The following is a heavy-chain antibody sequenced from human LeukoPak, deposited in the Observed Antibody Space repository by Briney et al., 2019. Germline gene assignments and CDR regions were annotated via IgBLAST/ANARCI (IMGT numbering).Heavy chain of an antibody. CDR3: ARLGYNCSGGSCYLP. D-gene: IGHD2-15*01. Sequence: SETLSLTCTVSGASISDSYWHWFRQPPGQKLEWIGNLHYGGTTNSNPSLKSRVTISVDTSKNQFSLKLSSVTAADTAVYYCARLGYNCSGGSCYLPWGQGTLVTVSS. J-gene: IGHJ5*02. CDR1: GASISDSY. CDR2: LHYGGTT. V-gene: IGHV4-59*08.